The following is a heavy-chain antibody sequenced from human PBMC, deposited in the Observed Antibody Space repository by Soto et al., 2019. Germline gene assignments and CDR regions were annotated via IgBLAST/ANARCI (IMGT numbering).Heavy chain of an antibody. CDR2: IWFDGSNK. Sequence: QVQLVESGGGVVQPGRSLRLSCAACGYTFRSHGMHWVRQAPGKGLEWVAVIWFDGSNKYYADSVKGRFTISRDNSKNTLYLQMNSLRAEDTAIYYCARDLDVWSGYYLFDYWGQGTLVTLSS. CDR3: ARDLDVWSGYYLFDY. J-gene: IGHJ4*02. CDR1: GYTFRSHG. D-gene: IGHD3-3*01. V-gene: IGHV3-33*01.